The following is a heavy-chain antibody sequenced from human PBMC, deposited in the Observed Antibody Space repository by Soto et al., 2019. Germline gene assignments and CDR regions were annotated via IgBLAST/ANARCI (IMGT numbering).Heavy chain of an antibody. CDR3: ARRAYYYSYMDV. CDR2: IYSGGNT. CDR1: GFNVSSNY. Sequence: EVQLGESGGGLVQPGGSLRLSCAASGFNVSSNYMTWVRQAPGKGLEWLSVIYSGGNTYYTDSVKGRFTISRHNSENTLYLQMNSLRAEDTAVYYCARRAYYYSYMDVWGKGTTVTVSS. J-gene: IGHJ6*03. V-gene: IGHV3-53*04.